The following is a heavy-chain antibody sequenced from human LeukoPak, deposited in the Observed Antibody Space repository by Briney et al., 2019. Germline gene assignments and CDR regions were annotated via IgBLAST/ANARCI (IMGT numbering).Heavy chain of an antibody. J-gene: IGHJ4*02. Sequence: PSETLSLTCTVSGGSISSGGYYWSWIRQPPGKGLEWIGYIYHSGSTYYNPSLKSRVTISVDRSKNQFSLKLSSVTAADTAVYYCARGNASEYYDFWSAPDYWGQGTLVTVSS. CDR1: GGSISSGGYY. CDR3: ARGNASEYYDFWSAPDY. V-gene: IGHV4-30-2*01. CDR2: IYHSGST. D-gene: IGHD3-3*01.